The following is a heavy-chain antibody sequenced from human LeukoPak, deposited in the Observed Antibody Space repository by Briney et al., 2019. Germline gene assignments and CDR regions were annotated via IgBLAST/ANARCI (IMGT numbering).Heavy chain of an antibody. Sequence: GESLKISCKGSGYTFTNYWIGWVRQMPGKGLEFMGIIYPGDSDTRYSPSFQGQVTISVDKSINTAYLQWSSLKASDSAMYYCARGGNSALGIRYFDWLSSSYFDYWGQGTLVTVSS. CDR3: ARGGNSALGIRYFDWLSSSYFDY. J-gene: IGHJ4*02. D-gene: IGHD3-9*01. V-gene: IGHV5-51*01. CDR1: GYTFTNYW. CDR2: IYPGDSDT.